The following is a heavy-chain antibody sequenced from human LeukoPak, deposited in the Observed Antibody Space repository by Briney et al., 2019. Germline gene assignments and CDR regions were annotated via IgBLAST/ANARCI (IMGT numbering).Heavy chain of an antibody. J-gene: IGHJ4*02. CDR3: ARARRSVTMVRGSFDY. V-gene: IGHV4-34*01. CDR2: INHSGST. D-gene: IGHD3-10*01. CDR1: GGSFSGYY. Sequence: SETLSLTCAVYGGSFSGYYWSWIRQPPGKGLEWIGEINHSGSTNYNPSLKSRVTISVDTSKNQLSLKLSSVTAADTAVYYCARARRSVTMVRGSFDYWGQGTLVTVSS.